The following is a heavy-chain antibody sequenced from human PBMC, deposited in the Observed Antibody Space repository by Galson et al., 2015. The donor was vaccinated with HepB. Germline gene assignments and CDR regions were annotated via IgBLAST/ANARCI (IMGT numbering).Heavy chain of an antibody. J-gene: IGHJ6*02. CDR1: GFTFSSYA. Sequence: SLRLSCAASGFTFSSYAMHWVRQAPGKGLEWVAVISYDGSNKYYADSVKGRFTISRDNSKNTLYLQMSSLRAEDTAVYYCARPIAVAGRRYYYYYYGMDVWGQGTTVTVSS. V-gene: IGHV3-30-3*01. CDR3: ARPIAVAGRRYYYYYYGMDV. CDR2: ISYDGSNK. D-gene: IGHD6-19*01.